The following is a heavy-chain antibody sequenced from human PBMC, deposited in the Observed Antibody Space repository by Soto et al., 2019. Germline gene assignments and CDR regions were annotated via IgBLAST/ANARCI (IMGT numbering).Heavy chain of an antibody. Sequence: GASVKVSCKASGXTFGSYAISWVRQAPGQGLEWMGRIIPIFGTANYAQKFQGRVTITADESTSTAYMGLSSLRSEDTAVYYCVRNLRPSYYYDSSGPGYGMDVWGQGTTVTVSS. CDR1: GXTFGSYA. CDR2: IIPIFGTA. V-gene: IGHV1-69*13. D-gene: IGHD3-22*01. CDR3: VRNLRPSYYYDSSGPGYGMDV. J-gene: IGHJ6*02.